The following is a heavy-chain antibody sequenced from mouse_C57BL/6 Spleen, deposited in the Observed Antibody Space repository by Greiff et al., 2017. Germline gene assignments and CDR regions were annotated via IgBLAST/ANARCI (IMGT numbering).Heavy chain of an antibody. D-gene: IGHD2-3*01. J-gene: IGHJ4*01. V-gene: IGHV8-8*01. CDR1: GFSLSTFGMG. Sequence: QVTLKVSGPGILQPSPTLSLSCSFSGFSLSTFGMGVGWIRQPSGKGLEWLAHIWWDDDKYYNPALKSRLTIAKDTSKNQVFLKIANVDTADTATYYCARRDPDGYYPYYAMDYWGQGTSVTVSS. CDR2: IWWDDDK. CDR3: ARRDPDGYYPYYAMDY.